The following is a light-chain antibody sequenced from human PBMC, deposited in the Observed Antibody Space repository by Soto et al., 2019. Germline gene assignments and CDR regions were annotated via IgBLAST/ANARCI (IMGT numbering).Light chain of an antibody. V-gene: IGLV1-44*01. CDR1: SSNIGSNT. Sequence: QSVLTQPPSASGTPGQRVTISCSGSSSNIGSNTVNWYQQLPGTAPKLLIYSNNQPPSGVPDRFSGSKSGTSASLAISGLQSEDEADYYCAAWDDSLNGVFGGGTKVTVL. CDR2: SNN. CDR3: AAWDDSLNGV. J-gene: IGLJ2*01.